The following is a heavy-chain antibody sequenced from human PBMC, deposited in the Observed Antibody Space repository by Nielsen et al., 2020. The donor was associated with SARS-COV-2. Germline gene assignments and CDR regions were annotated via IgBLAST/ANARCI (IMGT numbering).Heavy chain of an antibody. V-gene: IGHV4-39*01. Sequence: SETLSLTCSVSGDSISTINYYWGCIRQPPGKGLEWIGNVYYRGSTHYNPSLKSRVTILVDTSKNQFSLKLSSMTAADTALYYCARRKRNTGDSGSFFDYWGQGTLVTVSS. CDR2: VYYRGST. CDR3: ARRKRNTGDSGSFFDY. CDR1: GDSISTINYY. D-gene: IGHD3-10*01. J-gene: IGHJ4*02.